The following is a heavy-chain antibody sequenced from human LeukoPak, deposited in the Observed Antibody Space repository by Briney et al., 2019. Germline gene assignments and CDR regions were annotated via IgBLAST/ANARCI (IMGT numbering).Heavy chain of an antibody. CDR3: ARLHYDILTHHQQHMDV. J-gene: IGHJ6*03. V-gene: IGHV4-39*01. Sequence: SETLSLTCTVSGGSISSSRYYWGWIRQPPGKGLERIGNIYYSGTTYYNPSLQSRLTISVDTSKNQFSLRLTSVTVVDTAVYYCARLHYDILTHHQQHMDVWGKGTTVTISS. CDR1: GGSISSSRYY. CDR2: IYYSGTT. D-gene: IGHD3-9*01.